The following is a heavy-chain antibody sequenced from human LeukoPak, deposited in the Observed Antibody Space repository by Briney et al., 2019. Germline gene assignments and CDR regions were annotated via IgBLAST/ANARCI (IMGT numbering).Heavy chain of an antibody. J-gene: IGHJ4*02. Sequence: SVKVSCKASGGTFSSYAISWVRQAPGQGLEWMGGIIPIFGTANYAQKFQGRVTITADESTSTAYMELSSLRSEDTAVYYCARGGGAGRWLQFYGSFDYWGQGTLVTVSS. CDR2: IIPIFGTA. CDR3: ARGGGAGRWLQFYGSFDY. CDR1: GGTFSSYA. V-gene: IGHV1-69*13. D-gene: IGHD5-24*01.